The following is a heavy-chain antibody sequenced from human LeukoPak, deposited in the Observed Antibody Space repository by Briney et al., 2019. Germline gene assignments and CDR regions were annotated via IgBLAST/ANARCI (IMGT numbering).Heavy chain of an antibody. V-gene: IGHV4-39*01. Sequence: SETLSLTCTVSGGSISSSSYYWGWIRQPPGKGLEWIGSIYYSGSTYYNPSLKSRVTISVDTSKNQFSLKLSSVTAADTAVYYCARKGDYDFWSGPAAFDIWGQGTMVTVSS. J-gene: IGHJ3*02. CDR1: GGSISSSSYY. CDR2: IYYSGST. CDR3: ARKGDYDFWSGPAAFDI. D-gene: IGHD3-3*01.